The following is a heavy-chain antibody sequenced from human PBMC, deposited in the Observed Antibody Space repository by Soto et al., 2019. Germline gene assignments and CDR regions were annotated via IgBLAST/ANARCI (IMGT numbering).Heavy chain of an antibody. J-gene: IGHJ1*01. Sequence: QVQLVESGGGVVQPGRSLRLSCTASGFTFNSYAMHWVRQPPATGMDWVALISNDDNNVHYADSVKGRFTISRDNSKNRPYLEMDSLRPEDTAVYYGAKEKGKGYSLGYESWGQGTLVNVSS. CDR3: AKEKGKGYSLGYES. V-gene: IGHV3-30*04. CDR1: GFTFNSYA. CDR2: ISNDDNNV. D-gene: IGHD2-2*02.